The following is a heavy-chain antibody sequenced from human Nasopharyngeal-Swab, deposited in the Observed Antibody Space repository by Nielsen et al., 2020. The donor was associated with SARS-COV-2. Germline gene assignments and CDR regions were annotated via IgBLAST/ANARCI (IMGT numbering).Heavy chain of an antibody. J-gene: IGHJ6*02. CDR3: ARASDLNWKGGMDV. CDR2: IGTAGDT. D-gene: IGHD1-1*01. Sequence: GESLKISCAASGFTFSSYDMHWVRQATGKGLEWVSAIGTAGDTYYPGSVKGRFTISRENAKNSLYLQMNSLRAGDTAVYYCARASDLNWKGGMDVWGQGTTVTVSS. CDR1: GFTFSSYD. V-gene: IGHV3-13*01.